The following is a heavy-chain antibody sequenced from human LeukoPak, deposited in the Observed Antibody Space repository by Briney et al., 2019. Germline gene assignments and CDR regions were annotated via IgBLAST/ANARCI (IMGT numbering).Heavy chain of an antibody. Sequence: ASVKVSCKASGYTFIGYHIYWVRQAPGQGLEWMGWISPNHGGTTYAQRFRGRVTLTRDTSISTVYMELNRLRSDDTAVYYCVRGEEWELRNWGQGTLVTVSS. D-gene: IGHD1-26*01. J-gene: IGHJ4*02. CDR3: VRGEEWELRN. CDR2: ISPNHGGT. V-gene: IGHV1-2*02. CDR1: GYTFIGYH.